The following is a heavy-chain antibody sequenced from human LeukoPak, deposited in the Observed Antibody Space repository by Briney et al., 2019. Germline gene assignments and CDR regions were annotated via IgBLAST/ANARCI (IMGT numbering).Heavy chain of an antibody. V-gene: IGHV3-7*04. Sequence: GSLRLSCAASGFTFIGYWMSWVRQAPGKGLEWVANIKPDGSEKYYVDSVKGRFTISRDNAKNSLYLQMNGLRAEDTAVYYCARDRIQLWSHDYWGQGTLVTVSS. J-gene: IGHJ4*02. CDR1: GFTFIGYW. CDR3: ARDRIQLWSHDY. D-gene: IGHD5-18*01. CDR2: IKPDGSEK.